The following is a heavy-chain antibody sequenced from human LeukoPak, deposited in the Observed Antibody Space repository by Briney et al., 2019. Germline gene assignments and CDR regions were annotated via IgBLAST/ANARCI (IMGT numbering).Heavy chain of an antibody. Sequence: GGSLRLSCAASGFPFTKYGMHWLRQAPGKGLEWVTFIRDTGKNTYYADSVKGRFTISRDNSKNTLYLQMDSLRAEDTAVYYCAKGEFWTGTGEFFLYWGQGTLVTVSS. CDR3: AKGEFWTGTGEFFLY. CDR2: IRDTGKNT. J-gene: IGHJ1*01. D-gene: IGHD3/OR15-3a*01. V-gene: IGHV3-30*02. CDR1: GFPFTKYG.